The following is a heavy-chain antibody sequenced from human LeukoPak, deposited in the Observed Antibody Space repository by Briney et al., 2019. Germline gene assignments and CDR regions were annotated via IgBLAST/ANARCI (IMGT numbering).Heavy chain of an antibody. CDR3: ARSDSSGSHALDI. D-gene: IGHD3-22*01. J-gene: IGHJ3*02. Sequence: PSETLSLTCTVSGGSISSYYWSWIRQPPGKGLEWIGYIYYSGSTNYNPSLKSRVTMSVDTSKNQFSPKLSSVTAADTAVYYCARSDSSGSHALDIWGQGTMVTVSS. CDR1: GGSISSYY. CDR2: IYYSGST. V-gene: IGHV4-59*01.